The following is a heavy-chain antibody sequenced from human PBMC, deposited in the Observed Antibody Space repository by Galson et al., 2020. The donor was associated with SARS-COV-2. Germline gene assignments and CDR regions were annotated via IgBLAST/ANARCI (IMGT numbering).Heavy chain of an antibody. D-gene: IGHD4-17*01. CDR3: AGFNDYGERAGYCGMDA. V-gene: IGHV3-30-3*01. Sequence: SLNIHFDASGFTFRSYAMHWVRQAPGTGLEWVAVMSYDGHNKYYADSVQRRFTIYSDNSKNTPYLQMNSLSAEDTAVYYCAGFNDYGERAGYCGMDAWGQGTTGT. CDR2: MSYDGHNK. J-gene: IGHJ6*02. CDR1: GFTFRSYA.